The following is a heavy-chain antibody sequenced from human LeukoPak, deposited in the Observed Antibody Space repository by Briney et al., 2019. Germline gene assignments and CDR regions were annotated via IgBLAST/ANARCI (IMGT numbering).Heavy chain of an antibody. CDR1: GGSISSGGYY. CDR2: IYYSGST. D-gene: IGHD3-22*01. V-gene: IGHV4-31*03. CDR3: ARGGDSSGYNWFDP. J-gene: IGHJ5*02. Sequence: SQTLSLTCTVSGGSISSGGYYWSWIRQHPGKGLEWIGYIYYSGSTYYNPSLKSRVTISVGTSKNQFSLKLSSVTAADTAVYYCARGGDSSGYNWFDPWGQGTLVTVSS.